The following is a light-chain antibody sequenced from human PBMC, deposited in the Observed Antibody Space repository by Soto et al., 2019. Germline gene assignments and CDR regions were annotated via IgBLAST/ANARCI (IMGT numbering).Light chain of an antibody. CDR1: QSISSW. Sequence: DIQITQSPSTPSASVGDRVTITCRASQSISSWLAWYQQKQGKAPKLLIYKASSLESGVPSRFSGSGSGTEFTLTISSLQPDDFATYYCQQYNSYSGTFGQGTKVDIK. CDR3: QQYNSYSGT. J-gene: IGKJ1*01. V-gene: IGKV1-5*03. CDR2: KAS.